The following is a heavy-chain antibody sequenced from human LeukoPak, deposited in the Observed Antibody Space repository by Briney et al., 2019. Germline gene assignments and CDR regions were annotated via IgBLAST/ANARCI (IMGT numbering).Heavy chain of an antibody. J-gene: IGHJ4*02. CDR2: IIPIFGTA. D-gene: IGHD3-9*01. Sequence: SVKVSCKASGYTFTGYYMHWVRQAPGQGLEWMGGIIPIFGTANYAQKFQGRVTITADESTSTAYMELSSLRSEDTAVYYCARASSTTYFTHWGQGTLVTVSS. CDR1: GYTFTGYY. CDR3: ARASSTTYFTH. V-gene: IGHV1-69*13.